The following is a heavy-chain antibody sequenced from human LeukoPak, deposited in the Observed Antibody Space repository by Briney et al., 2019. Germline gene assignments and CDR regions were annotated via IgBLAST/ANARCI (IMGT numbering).Heavy chain of an antibody. D-gene: IGHD2-21*01. Sequence: ASVKVFCKTSGYGFTDYYMHWVRQAPGQGLEWMGWINPNSGGTSAAQKFQGRVTMTRDTSITTVYMEVSWLTSDDTAIYYCARADRLHGGPYLIGPWGQGTLVTVSS. V-gene: IGHV1-2*02. CDR1: GYGFTDYY. J-gene: IGHJ5*02. CDR3: ARADRLHGGPYLIGP. CDR2: INPNSGGT.